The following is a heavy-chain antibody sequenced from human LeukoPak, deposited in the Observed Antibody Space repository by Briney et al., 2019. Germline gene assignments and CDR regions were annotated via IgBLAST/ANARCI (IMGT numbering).Heavy chain of an antibody. V-gene: IGHV3-74*01. CDR2: INSDGSST. J-gene: IGHJ6*03. Sequence: GGSLRLSCAASGFTFSSYWMHWVRQAPGKGLVWVSRINSDGSSTSYADSVKGRFTISRDNAKNTLYLQMNSLRAEDTAVYYCAKDWVWFGDYYYYYMDVWGKGTTVTISS. D-gene: IGHD3-10*01. CDR3: AKDWVWFGDYYYYYMDV. CDR1: GFTFSSYW.